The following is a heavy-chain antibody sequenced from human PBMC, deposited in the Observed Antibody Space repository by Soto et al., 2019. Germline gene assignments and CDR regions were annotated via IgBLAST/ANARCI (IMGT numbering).Heavy chain of an antibody. CDR1: GLTVSGKKY. D-gene: IGHD1-1*01. CDR3: ASWHEREHAYDV. J-gene: IGHJ3*01. Sequence: GGSLRLSCAASGLTVSGKKYVAWVRQAPGKGLEWVSALYDVDGSFYADSVKGRFTTSSDSSKTTVYLQMNGLRPDDTAVYYCASWHEREHAYDVWGQGTTVTVSS. V-gene: IGHV3-53*01. CDR2: LYDVDGS.